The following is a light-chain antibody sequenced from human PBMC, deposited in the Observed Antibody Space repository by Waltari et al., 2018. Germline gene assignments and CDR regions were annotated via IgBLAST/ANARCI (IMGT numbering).Light chain of an antibody. CDR2: AAS. CDR1: QNISNY. V-gene: IGKV1-33*01. CDR3: QQYDNLPRT. J-gene: IGKJ1*01. Sequence: DIQMTQSPSSLSASVGDRVNFTCQASQNISNYLNWYQRKPGRAPQLLIYAASNLETGVPSRFSGSGSGTDFTFTISSLQPEDIATYYCQQYDNLPRTFGQGTKVEIK.